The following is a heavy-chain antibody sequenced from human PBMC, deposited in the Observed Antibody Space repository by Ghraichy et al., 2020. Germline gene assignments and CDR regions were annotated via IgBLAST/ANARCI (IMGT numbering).Heavy chain of an antibody. CDR2: INSYGSST. CDR1: GFTLSNYW. J-gene: IGHJ4*02. D-gene: IGHD2-15*01. CDR3: AREYCSGGRCFFGTGGSHLDY. Sequence: GESLNISCAASGFTLSNYWMHWVRQAPGKGLVWVSRINSYGSSTLYADSVKGRFTISRDNAKSTLYLQMNSLRAEDTAVYYCAREYCSGGRCFFGTGGSHLDYWGQGTLVTVSS. V-gene: IGHV3-74*01.